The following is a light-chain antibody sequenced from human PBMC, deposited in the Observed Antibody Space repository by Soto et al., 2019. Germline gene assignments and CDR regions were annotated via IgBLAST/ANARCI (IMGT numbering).Light chain of an antibody. CDR1: QSISNTF. CDR3: QQYGGSPET. J-gene: IGKJ1*01. Sequence: EIVLTQSPGTLSLSPGERATLSCRASQSISNTFIAWYQQKPGQAPRLLIHGVSNRATGIPDRFSGSGSVTDFTLIISRLEPEDFAVYYCQQYGGSPETFGQGTKVEIK. CDR2: GVS. V-gene: IGKV3-20*01.